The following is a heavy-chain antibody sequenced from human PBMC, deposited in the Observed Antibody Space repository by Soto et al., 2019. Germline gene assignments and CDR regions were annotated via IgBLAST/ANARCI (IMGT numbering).Heavy chain of an antibody. Sequence: SXKVSFKASDYTXSSYGSGWVRQAPGQGLEWMGWISAYNGKTNYAQKLQGRVTMTTDTSTSTAYIEVRRMRSYDTAVYYCAREEAARAGAYWGQGTLSPVS. J-gene: IGHJ4*02. CDR2: ISAYNGKT. V-gene: IGHV1-18*01. D-gene: IGHD6-6*01. CDR3: AREEAARAGAY. CDR1: DYTXSSYG.